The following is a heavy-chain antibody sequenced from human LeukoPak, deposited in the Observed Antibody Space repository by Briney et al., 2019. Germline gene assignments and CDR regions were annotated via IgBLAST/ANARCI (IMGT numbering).Heavy chain of an antibody. D-gene: IGHD6-19*01. CDR1: GFTFSSYW. V-gene: IGHV3-7*01. Sequence: PGGSLRLSCAASGFTFSSYWMSWVRQAPGKGLEWVANIKQDGSEKYYVDSVKGRFTISRDNAKNSLYLQMNSLRAEDTAVYYCARDSSGWVEGWFDPWGQGTLVTVSS. J-gene: IGHJ5*02. CDR3: ARDSSGWVEGWFDP. CDR2: IKQDGSEK.